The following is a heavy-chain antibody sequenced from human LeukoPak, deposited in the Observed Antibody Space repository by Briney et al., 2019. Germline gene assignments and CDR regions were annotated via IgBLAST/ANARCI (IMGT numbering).Heavy chain of an antibody. CDR3: ATDRGVGAYFDY. D-gene: IGHD1-26*01. V-gene: IGHV1-69*06. Sequence: GASVKVSCKASGGTFSSYAISWVRQAPGQGLEWMGGVIPIFGTSIYAQKFQGRVTMTEDTSTDTAYMELSSLRSEDTAVYYCATDRGVGAYFDYWGQGTLVTVSS. CDR1: GGTFSSYA. J-gene: IGHJ4*02. CDR2: VIPIFGTS.